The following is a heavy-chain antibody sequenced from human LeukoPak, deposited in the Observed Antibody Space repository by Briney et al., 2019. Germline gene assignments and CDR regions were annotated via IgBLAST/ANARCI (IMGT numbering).Heavy chain of an antibody. J-gene: IGHJ4*02. V-gene: IGHV3-48*04. Sequence: GGSLRLSCAASRFTFSSYAMTWVRQAPGKGLEWLSYISGDGGVIQYADSVKGRFTISRDNAKNLLYLQMDSLRVEDTAIYYCARDPRTVRIWGQGTLVTVSS. D-gene: IGHD1-1*01. CDR3: ARDPRTVRI. CDR1: RFTFSSYA. CDR2: ISGDGGVI.